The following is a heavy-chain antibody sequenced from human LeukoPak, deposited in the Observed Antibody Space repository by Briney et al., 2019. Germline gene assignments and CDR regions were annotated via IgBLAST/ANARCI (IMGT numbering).Heavy chain of an antibody. Sequence: GGSLRLSCAASGFTVSSNYMNWVRQAPGKGLEWVSVFYSGGSTYYADSVKGRFTISRDNSKNTLYLHINSLRVEDTALYYCAKGCDSSNCDASRLFGPWGQGTLVTVSS. CDR2: FYSGGST. CDR3: AKGCDSSNCDASRLFGP. CDR1: GFTVSSNY. D-gene: IGHD2-2*01. J-gene: IGHJ5*02. V-gene: IGHV3-66*01.